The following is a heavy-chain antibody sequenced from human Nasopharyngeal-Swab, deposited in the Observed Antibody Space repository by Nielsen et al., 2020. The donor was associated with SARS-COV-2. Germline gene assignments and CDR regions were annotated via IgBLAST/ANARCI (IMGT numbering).Heavy chain of an antibody. V-gene: IGHV3-23*01. CDR2: ISGSGGST. CDR3: AKDSTKGGYDFWSGYYVSEY. J-gene: IGHJ4*02. Sequence: VRQMPGKGLEWVSAISGSGGSTYYADSVKGRFTISRDNSKNTLYLQMNSLRAEDTAVYYCAKDSTKGGYDFWSGYYVSEYWGQGTLVTVSS. D-gene: IGHD3-3*01.